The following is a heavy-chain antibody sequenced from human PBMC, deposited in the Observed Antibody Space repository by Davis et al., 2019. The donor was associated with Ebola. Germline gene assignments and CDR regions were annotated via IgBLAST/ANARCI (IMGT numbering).Heavy chain of an antibody. CDR2: IYSGGST. CDR3: ARDQVVLVILGNMDV. J-gene: IGHJ6*03. Sequence: PGGSLRLSCAASGFTVSSNYMSWVRQAPGKGLEWVSVIYSGGSTYYADSVKGRFTVSRDNSKNTLYLQMNSLRSEDTAVYYCARDQVVLVILGNMDVWGKGTTVTVSS. D-gene: IGHD3-9*01. V-gene: IGHV3-53*05. CDR1: GFTVSSNY.